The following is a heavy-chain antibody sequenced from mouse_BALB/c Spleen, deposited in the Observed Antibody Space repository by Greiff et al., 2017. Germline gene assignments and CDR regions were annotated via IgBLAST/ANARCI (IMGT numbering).Heavy chain of an antibody. CDR1: GFNIKDTY. CDR3: ARWGGYYGYWFAY. Sequence: EVQLQQSGAELVKPGASVKLSCTASGFNIKDTYMHWVKQRPEQGLEWIGRIDPANGNTKYDPKFQGKATITADTSSNTAYLQLGSLTSEDTAVYYCARWGGYYGYWFAYWGQGTLVTVSA. J-gene: IGHJ3*01. CDR2: IDPANGNT. V-gene: IGHV14-3*02. D-gene: IGHD1-2*01.